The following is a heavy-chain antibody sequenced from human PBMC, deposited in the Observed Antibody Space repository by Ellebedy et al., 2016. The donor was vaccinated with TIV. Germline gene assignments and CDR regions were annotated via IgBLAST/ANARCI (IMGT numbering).Heavy chain of an antibody. CDR3: ARTSSGWYDFDY. CDR2: INPSGGST. V-gene: IGHV1-46*01. Sequence: ASVKVSXXASGYTFTSYYMHWVRQAPGQGLEWMGIINPSGGSTSYAQKFQGRVTMTRDTSTSTVYMELSSLRSEDTAVYYCARTSSGWYDFDYWGQGTLVTVSS. CDR1: GYTFTSYY. J-gene: IGHJ4*02. D-gene: IGHD6-19*01.